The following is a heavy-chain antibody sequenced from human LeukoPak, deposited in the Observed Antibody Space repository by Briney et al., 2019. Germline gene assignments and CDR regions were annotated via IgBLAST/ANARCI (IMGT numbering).Heavy chain of an antibody. D-gene: IGHD1-26*01. J-gene: IGHJ1*01. CDR1: GYTLTELS. CDR2: FDPEDGET. V-gene: IGHV1-24*01. CDR3: ATDRGSYYGEYFQH. Sequence: ASVRVSCKVSGYTLTELSMHWVRQAPGKGLEWMGGFDPEDGETIYAQKFQGRVTMTEDTSTDTAYMELSSLRSEDTAVYYCATDRGSYYGEYFQHWGQGTLVTVSS.